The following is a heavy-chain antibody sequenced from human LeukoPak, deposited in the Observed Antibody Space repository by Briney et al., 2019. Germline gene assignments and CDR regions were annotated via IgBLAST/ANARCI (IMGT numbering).Heavy chain of an antibody. D-gene: IGHD2-15*01. V-gene: IGHV3-48*01. CDR1: EFTFSTYS. Sequence: GGSLRLSCAASEFTFSTYSMNWVRQAPGQGLEWLSHITSSGSTVFYADSVKGRFTISRDNANNSVSLQMNSLRADDTAVYYCARGYTWSPYSNYYYYMDVWGKGTTVTVSS. CDR3: ARGYTWSPYSNYYYYMDV. CDR2: ITSSGSTV. J-gene: IGHJ6*03.